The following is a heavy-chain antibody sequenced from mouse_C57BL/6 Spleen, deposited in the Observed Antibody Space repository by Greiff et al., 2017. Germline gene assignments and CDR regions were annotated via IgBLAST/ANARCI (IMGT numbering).Heavy chain of an antibody. CDR2: INYDGSST. V-gene: IGHV5-16*01. Sequence: EVHLVESEGGLVQPGGSVKLSCTASGFTFSDYYMAWVRQVPEKGLEWVANINYDGSSTYYMDYLKSRFIISRDNAKTILYLQMSSLKSEDTATYYCARWGSLYAMDYWGQGTSVTVSS. CDR1: GFTFSDYY. CDR3: ARWGSLYAMDY. J-gene: IGHJ4*01.